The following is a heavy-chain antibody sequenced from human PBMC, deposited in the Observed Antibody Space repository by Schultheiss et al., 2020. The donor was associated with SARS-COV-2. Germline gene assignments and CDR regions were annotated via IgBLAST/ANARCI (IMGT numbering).Heavy chain of an antibody. Sequence: GGSLRLSCAASGFTFSSYAMHWVRQAPGKGLEWVSAISGSGGSTYYADSVKGRFTISRDNSKNTLYLQMNSLRAEDTAVYYCARDPAYSSSSLDYWGQGTLVTVSS. J-gene: IGHJ4*02. CDR2: ISGSGGST. CDR3: ARDPAYSSSSLDY. D-gene: IGHD6-6*01. CDR1: GFTFSSYA. V-gene: IGHV3-23*01.